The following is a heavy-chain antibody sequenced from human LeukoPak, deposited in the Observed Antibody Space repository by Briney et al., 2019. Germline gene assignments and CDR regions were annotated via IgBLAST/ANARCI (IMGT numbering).Heavy chain of an antibody. CDR1: GGSINDYY. CDR2: IYYSGST. CDR3: ARRRAEGGSNGHYNWFDP. Sequence: PSETLSLTCTVSGGSINDYYWGWIRQPPGKGLEWIGYIYYSGSTKYNPSLKSRVTISLDTSKNQFSLKLNSVTAADTAVYYCARRRAEGGSNGHYNWFDPWGQGTLVTVSS. J-gene: IGHJ5*02. V-gene: IGHV4-59*08. D-gene: IGHD6-13*01.